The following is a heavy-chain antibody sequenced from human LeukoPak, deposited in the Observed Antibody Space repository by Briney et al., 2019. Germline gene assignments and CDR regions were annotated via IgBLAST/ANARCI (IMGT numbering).Heavy chain of an antibody. CDR3: TRVGYIDEGIDY. D-gene: IGHD5-24*01. CDR2: IKQDGSKK. J-gene: IGHJ4*02. Sequence: TGGSLRLSCAASGFTVTGNYMSWVRQAPGKGLEWVANIKQDGSKKSYVDSVKGRFTISRDNAKNSLYLQMNSLRAEDTAIYYCTRVGYIDEGIDYWGQGTLVTVSS. CDR1: GFTVTGNY. V-gene: IGHV3-7*04.